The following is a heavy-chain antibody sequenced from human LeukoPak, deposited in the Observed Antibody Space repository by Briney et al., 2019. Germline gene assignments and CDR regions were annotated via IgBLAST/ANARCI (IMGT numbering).Heavy chain of an antibody. CDR1: GGSISGHY. CDR3: ARHARNSWHSDY. Sequence: SETLSLTCTVSGGSISGHYWSWMRQPPGKAPEWIGYVSYSGSSSYNPSLKGRVTISVDTSMNQFSLKGFSVTAADTAIYYCARHARNSWHSDYWGQGAVVTVSS. V-gene: IGHV4-59*08. D-gene: IGHD6-13*01. CDR2: VSYSGSS. J-gene: IGHJ4*02.